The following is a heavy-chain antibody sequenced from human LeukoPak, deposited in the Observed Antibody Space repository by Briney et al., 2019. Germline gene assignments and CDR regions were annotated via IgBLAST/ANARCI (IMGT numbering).Heavy chain of an antibody. CDR3: ARGPPRGKYYYMDV. D-gene: IGHD1-1*01. CDR2: IGTASDT. Sequence: GGSLRLSCAASGFTFSSFDMHWVRQPTGQGLEWASTIGTASDTYYPGSVEGRFTLSRDNAKNSLYLQMNSLTAGDTAVYYCARGPPRGKYYYMDVWGKGTTVTVSS. CDR1: GFTFSSFD. V-gene: IGHV3-13*01. J-gene: IGHJ6*03.